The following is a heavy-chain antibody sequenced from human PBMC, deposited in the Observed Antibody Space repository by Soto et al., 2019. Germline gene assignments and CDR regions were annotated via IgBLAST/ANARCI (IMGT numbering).Heavy chain of an antibody. Sequence: GGSLRLSCAASGFTFSSYGMHWVRQAPGKGLEWVAVIWYDGSNKYYADSVKGRFTISRDNSKNTLYLQMNSLRAEDTAVYYCARDAVLLAKYGMDVWGQGTTVTVSS. J-gene: IGHJ6*02. CDR3: ARDAVLLAKYGMDV. CDR2: IWYDGSNK. D-gene: IGHD3-10*01. CDR1: GFTFSSYG. V-gene: IGHV3-33*01.